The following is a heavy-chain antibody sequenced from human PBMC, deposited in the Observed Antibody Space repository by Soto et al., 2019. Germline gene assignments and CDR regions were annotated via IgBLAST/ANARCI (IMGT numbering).Heavy chain of an antibody. J-gene: IGHJ4*02. V-gene: IGHV6-1*01. CDR2: TYYRSKWYN. CDR3: STWHFDY. CDR1: GDSVSSNSAI. Sequence: QVQLQQSGPGLVKPSQTLTLTCAISGDSVSSNSAIWNWIRQSPSRGLEWLGRTYYRSKWYNNYAESVKGRITINPDTSKNHFSLQLNSLTPEDTAVYYCSTWHFDYWGQGTLVTVSS.